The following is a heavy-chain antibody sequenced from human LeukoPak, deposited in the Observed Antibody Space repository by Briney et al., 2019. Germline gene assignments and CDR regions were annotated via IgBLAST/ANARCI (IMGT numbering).Heavy chain of an antibody. CDR1: GGSISSGDYY. D-gene: IGHD6-13*01. V-gene: IGHV4-30-4*08. CDR3: ARGSIAAAGNAFDI. J-gene: IGHJ3*02. Sequence: PSETLSLACTVSGGSISSGDYYWSWIRQPPGKGLEWIGYIYYSGSTYYNPSLKSRVTISVDTSKNQFSLKLSSVTAADTAVYYCARGSIAAAGNAFDIWGQGTMVTVPS. CDR2: IYYSGST.